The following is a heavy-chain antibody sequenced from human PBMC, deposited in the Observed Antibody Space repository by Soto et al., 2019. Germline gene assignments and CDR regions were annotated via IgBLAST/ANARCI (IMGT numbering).Heavy chain of an antibody. J-gene: IGHJ3*02. CDR2: INAGNGNT. Sequence: ASVKVSCKASGYTFTSYAMHWVRQAPGQRLEWTGWINAGNGNTKYSQKFQGRVTITRDTSASTAYMELSSLRSEDTAVYYCASPGYCSGGSCYRDAFDIWGQGTMVTVSS. CDR1: GYTFTSYA. V-gene: IGHV1-3*01. D-gene: IGHD2-15*01. CDR3: ASPGYCSGGSCYRDAFDI.